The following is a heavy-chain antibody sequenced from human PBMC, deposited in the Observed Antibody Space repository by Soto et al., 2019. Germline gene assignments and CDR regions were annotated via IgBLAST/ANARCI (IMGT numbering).Heavy chain of an antibody. J-gene: IGHJ4*02. D-gene: IGHD2-15*01. CDR2: INPSGDT. Sequence: QMQLVQSGAEVKKPGASVKVSCKASGYTFTSYYMHWVRQAPGQGLEWMGIINPSGDTSYAQKFQGRVTRTRDTSTSTVYMELSSLRSEDTAVYYCARVYCSGGSCYSIDYWGQGTLVTVSS. CDR3: ARVYCSGGSCYSIDY. CDR1: GYTFTSYY. V-gene: IGHV1-46*03.